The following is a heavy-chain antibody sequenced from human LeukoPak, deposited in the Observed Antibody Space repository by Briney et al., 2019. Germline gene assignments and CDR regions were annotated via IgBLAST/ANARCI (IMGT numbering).Heavy chain of an antibody. J-gene: IGHJ4*02. CDR1: GGSISNKY. D-gene: IGHD3-22*01. V-gene: IGHV4-59*12. CDR3: ARLHYYYRKLPPPRRTFDY. Sequence: SETLSLTCTVSGGSISNKYWSWIRQPPGKGLEWIGYIYYSGSTNYNPSLKSRVTILVDTSKNQFSLKLSSVTAADTAVYYCARLHYYYRKLPPPRRTFDYWGQGTLVTVSS. CDR2: IYYSGST.